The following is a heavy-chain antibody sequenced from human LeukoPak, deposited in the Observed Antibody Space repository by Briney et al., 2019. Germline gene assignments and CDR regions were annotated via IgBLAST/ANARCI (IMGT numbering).Heavy chain of an antibody. Sequence: GGSLRLSCAASGFTFDDYAMHWVRQAPGKGLEWVSGISWNSGSIGYVDSVKGRFTISRDNAKNSLYLQMNSLRTEDTALYYCAKGSSSTSLNWFDPWGQGTLVTVSS. V-gene: IGHV3-9*01. D-gene: IGHD2-2*01. CDR1: GFTFDDYA. J-gene: IGHJ5*02. CDR2: ISWNSGSI. CDR3: AKGSSSTSLNWFDP.